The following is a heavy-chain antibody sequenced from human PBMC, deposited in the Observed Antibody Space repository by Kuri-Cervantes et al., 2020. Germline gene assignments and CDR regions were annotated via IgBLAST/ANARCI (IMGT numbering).Heavy chain of an antibody. J-gene: IGHJ4*02. Sequence: GSLRLSCTVSGGSISSYYWSWIRQPAGKGLEWIGRIYISGSTNYNPSLKSRVTISVDKSKNQFSLKLTSVTAADTAVYYCASSVGGSGYYPFDYWGQGTLVTVSS. CDR3: ASSVGGSGYYPFDY. CDR2: IYISGST. D-gene: IGHD3-22*01. V-gene: IGHV4-4*07. CDR1: GGSISSYY.